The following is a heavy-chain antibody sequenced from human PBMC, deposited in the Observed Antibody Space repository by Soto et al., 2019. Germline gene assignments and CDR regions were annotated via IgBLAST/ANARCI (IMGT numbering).Heavy chain of an antibody. CDR3: ARDPSVHSSSWYQGNYYYDGMDV. D-gene: IGHD6-13*01. CDR2: INAGNGNT. CDR1: GYTFTSYA. V-gene: IGHV1-3*01. J-gene: IGHJ6*02. Sequence: ASVKVSCKASGYTFTSYAMHWVRQAPGQRLEWMGWINAGNGNTKYSQKFQGRVTITRDTSASTAYMELSSLSSEDTAVYYCARDPSVHSSSWYQGNYYYDGMDVWGQGTTVTVSS.